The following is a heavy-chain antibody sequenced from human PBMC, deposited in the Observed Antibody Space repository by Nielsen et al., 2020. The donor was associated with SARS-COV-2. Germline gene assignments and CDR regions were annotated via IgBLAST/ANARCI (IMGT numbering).Heavy chain of an antibody. J-gene: IGHJ4*02. Sequence: SLKISCVASGFAFSSYGMSWVRQAPGKGLEWVSGISWNSGSIGYADSVKGRFTISRDNAKNSLYLQMNSLRAEDTAVYYCAREYYYDSSGYYHFDYWGQGTLVTVSS. CDR1: GFAFSSYG. V-gene: IGHV3-9*01. D-gene: IGHD3-22*01. CDR2: ISWNSGSI. CDR3: AREYYYDSSGYYHFDY.